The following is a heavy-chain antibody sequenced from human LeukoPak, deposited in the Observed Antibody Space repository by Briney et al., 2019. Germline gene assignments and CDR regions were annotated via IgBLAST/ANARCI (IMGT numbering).Heavy chain of an antibody. Sequence: PGGSLRLSCAASGFNTFSKYSMKWVRQAPGKGLEWVSCIGTRSNSMYYADSVRGRFSISRDNAKNSVHLQMNSLTAEDTAVYYCARGRKIRTPTDWFDPWGQGTLVTVSS. J-gene: IGHJ5*02. CDR2: IGTRSNSM. CDR1: GFNTFSKYS. CDR3: ARGRKIRTPTDWFDP. V-gene: IGHV3-21*01. D-gene: IGHD4-17*01.